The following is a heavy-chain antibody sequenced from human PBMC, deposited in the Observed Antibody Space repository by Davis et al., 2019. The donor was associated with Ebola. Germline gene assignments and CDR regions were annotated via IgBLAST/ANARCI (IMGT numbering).Heavy chain of an antibody. D-gene: IGHD3-3*01. V-gene: IGHV3-23*01. CDR2: ISGSGGST. CDR3: AKDPDLEWLFPGAFDI. CDR1: GFTFSSYA. J-gene: IGHJ3*02. Sequence: PGGSLRLSCAASGFTFSSYAMSWVRQAPGKGLEWVSAISGSGGSTYYADSVKGRFTISRDNSKNTLYLQMNSLRAEDTAVYYCAKDPDLEWLFPGAFDIWGQGTMVTVSS.